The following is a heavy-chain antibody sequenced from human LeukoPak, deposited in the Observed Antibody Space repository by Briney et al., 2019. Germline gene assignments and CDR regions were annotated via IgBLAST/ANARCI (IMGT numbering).Heavy chain of an antibody. V-gene: IGHV3-23*01. D-gene: IGHD3-10*01. J-gene: IGHJ4*02. CDR2: ISGSGGST. Sequence: GGSLRLSCAASGFTFSSYAMSWVRQAPGKGLEWVSGISGSGGSTYYADSLKGRFTISRDNSNNTLFLQMNSLRAEDTAVYYCAKVREAITMVRGGGDYWGQGTLVTVSS. CDR1: GFTFSSYA. CDR3: AKVREAITMVRGGGDY.